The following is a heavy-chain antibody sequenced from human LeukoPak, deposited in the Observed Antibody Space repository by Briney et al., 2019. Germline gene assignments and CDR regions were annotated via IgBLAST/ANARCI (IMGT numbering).Heavy chain of an antibody. V-gene: IGHV4-59*08. CDR2: IYYSGST. CDR1: GGSFSGYY. Sequence: SETLSLTCAVYGGSFSGYYWSWIRQPPGKGLEWIGYIYYSGSTNYNPSLKSRVTISVDTSKNQFSLKLSSVTAADTAVYYCATYRPATGSFDYWGQGTLVTVSS. D-gene: IGHD1-14*01. CDR3: ATYRPATGSFDY. J-gene: IGHJ4*02.